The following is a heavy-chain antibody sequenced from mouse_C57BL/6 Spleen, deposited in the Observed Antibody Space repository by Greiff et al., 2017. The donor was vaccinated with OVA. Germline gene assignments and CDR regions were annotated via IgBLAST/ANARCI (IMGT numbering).Heavy chain of an antibody. V-gene: IGHV1-55*01. Sequence: QVQLQQPGAELVKPGASVKLSCKASGYTFTSYWITWVKQRPGQGLEWIGDIYPGSGSTNYNEKFKSKAILTAATSSSTASMQLSSLTSEDSAVYNCARKGVYGCDDYAMDYWGQGTSVTVSS. D-gene: IGHD2-2*01. CDR2: IYPGSGST. J-gene: IGHJ4*01. CDR3: ARKGVYGCDDYAMDY. CDR1: GYTFTSYW.